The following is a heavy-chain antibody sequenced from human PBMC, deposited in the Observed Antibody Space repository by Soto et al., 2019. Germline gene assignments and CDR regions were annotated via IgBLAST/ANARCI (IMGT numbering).Heavy chain of an antibody. CDR1: GFTFSSYW. J-gene: IGHJ6*02. CDR3: ARRDIVYYYYYGMDV. Sequence: LRLSCAASGFTFSSYWMHWVRQAPGKGLVWVSRINSDGSSTSYADSVKGRFTISRDNAKNTLYLQMNSLRAEDTAVYYCARRDIVYYYYYGMDVWGQGTTVTVSS. V-gene: IGHV3-74*01. D-gene: IGHD5-12*01. CDR2: INSDGSST.